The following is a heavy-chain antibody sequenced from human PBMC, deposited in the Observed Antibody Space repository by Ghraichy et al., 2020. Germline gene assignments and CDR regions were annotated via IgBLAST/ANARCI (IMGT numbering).Heavy chain of an antibody. CDR2: INSDGSST. J-gene: IGHJ4*02. V-gene: IGHV3-74*01. CDR1: GFTFSSYW. D-gene: IGHD2-21*01. CDR3: ASGGDSRPTDLDY. Sequence: GESLNISCAASGFTFSSYWMHWVRQAPGKGLVWVSRINSDGSSTSYADSVKGRFTISRDNAKNTLYLQMNSLRAEDTAVYYCASGGDSRPTDLDYWGQGTLVTVSS.